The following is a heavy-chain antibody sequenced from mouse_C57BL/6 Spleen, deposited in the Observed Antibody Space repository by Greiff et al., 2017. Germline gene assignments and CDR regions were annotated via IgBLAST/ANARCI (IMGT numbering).Heavy chain of an antibody. D-gene: IGHD1-1*01. J-gene: IGHJ1*03. CDR3: ARGGLLRERYFDV. CDR1: GFTFSDYG. CDR2: ISNLAYSI. V-gene: IGHV5-15*01. Sequence: EVKLMESGGGLVQPGGSLKLSCAASGFTFSDYGMAWVRQAPRKGPEWVAFISNLAYSIYYADTVTGRFTISRENAKNTLYLEMSSLRSEDTAMYYCARGGLLRERYFDVWGTGTTVTVSS.